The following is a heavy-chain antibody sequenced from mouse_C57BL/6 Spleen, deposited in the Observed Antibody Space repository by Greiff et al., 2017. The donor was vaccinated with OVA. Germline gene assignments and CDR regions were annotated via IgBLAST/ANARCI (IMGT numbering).Heavy chain of an antibody. CDR3: ARSEGNYENFDY. CDR2: INPGSGGT. V-gene: IGHV1-54*01. CDR1: GYAFTNYL. D-gene: IGHD2-1*01. J-gene: IGHJ2*01. Sequence: QVQLKQSGAELVRPGTSVKVSCKASGYAFTNYLIEWVKQRPGQGLEWIGVINPGSGGTNYNEKFKGKATLTADKSSSTAYMQLSSLTSEDSAVYFCARSEGNYENFDYWGQGTTLTVSS.